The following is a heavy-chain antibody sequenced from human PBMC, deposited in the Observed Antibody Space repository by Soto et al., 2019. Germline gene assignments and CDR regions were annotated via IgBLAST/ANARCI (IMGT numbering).Heavy chain of an antibody. CDR3: ARESEDLTSNFDY. V-gene: IGHV3-21*06. CDR2: ISSTTNYI. Sequence: GGSLRLSCAASGFTFTRYSMNWVRQAPGEGLEWVSSISSTTNYIYYGDSMKGRFTISRDNAKNSLYLEMNSLRAEDTAVYYCARESEDLTSNFDYWGQGTLVTVSS. CDR1: GFTFTRYS. J-gene: IGHJ4*02.